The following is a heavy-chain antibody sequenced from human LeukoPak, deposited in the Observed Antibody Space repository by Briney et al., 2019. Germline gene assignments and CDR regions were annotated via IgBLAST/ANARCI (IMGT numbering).Heavy chain of an antibody. CDR1: GGSINSGVYY. Sequence: SETLSLTCTVSGGSINSGVYYWRWIRQHPEKGLEWVGHMHYSGSTYYNPSLKSRVSISVDTSKNQFSLKLSSVTAADTAVYYCARYFHDSSGYSNWFDPWGQGTLVTVSS. J-gene: IGHJ5*02. V-gene: IGHV4-31*03. CDR3: ARYFHDSSGYSNWFDP. D-gene: IGHD3-22*01. CDR2: MHYSGST.